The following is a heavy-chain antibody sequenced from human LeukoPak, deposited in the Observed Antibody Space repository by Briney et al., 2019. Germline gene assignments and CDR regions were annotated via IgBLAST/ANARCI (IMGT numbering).Heavy chain of an antibody. Sequence: PGGSLRLSCAASGFTFHSYAMAWVRQAPGKGLEWVAVIRYDGSTIYYADSVKGRFTISRDDSKKTLYLQMDSLRAEDTAVYYCARAYSRESGYDFVFGYWGQGTLVTVSS. CDR1: GFTFHSYA. CDR3: ARAYSRESGYDFVFGY. CDR2: IRYDGSTI. J-gene: IGHJ4*02. D-gene: IGHD5-12*01. V-gene: IGHV3-33*08.